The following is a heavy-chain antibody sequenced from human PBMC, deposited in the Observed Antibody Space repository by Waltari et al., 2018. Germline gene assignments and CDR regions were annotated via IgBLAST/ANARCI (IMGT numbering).Heavy chain of an antibody. CDR2: TFPGDSDV. J-gene: IGHJ4*02. Sequence: EVQLVQSGAEVKKPGESLKISCQGPDYIFSNYWIAWVRQMPGKRLVWMGYTFPGDSDVRYSPSVQVQVTISADKSSSTADLQWSSLKASDTAMYYCARRLRVPGSVFLDFFDSWGQGTQVTVSS. V-gene: IGHV5-51*01. CDR1: DYIFSNYW. D-gene: IGHD2-8*02. CDR3: ARRLRVPGSVFLDFFDS.